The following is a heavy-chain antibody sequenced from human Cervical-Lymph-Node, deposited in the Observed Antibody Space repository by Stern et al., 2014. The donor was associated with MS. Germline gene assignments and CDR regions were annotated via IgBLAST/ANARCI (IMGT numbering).Heavy chain of an antibody. CDR1: GFRLSDHY. J-gene: IGHJ5*02. V-gene: IGHV3-11*05. Sequence: QVQLVESGGGLVQPGGSLRLSCAASGFRLSDHYMTWIRQPPGKGLEWVSYIRDGSTATNYADSVRGRFTISRDSATNSLFLQMDSLRVEDTAIYYCARDRNSGWRIDHWGQGVLVTVSS. CDR2: IRDGSTAT. CDR3: ARDRNSGWRIDH. D-gene: IGHD6-19*01.